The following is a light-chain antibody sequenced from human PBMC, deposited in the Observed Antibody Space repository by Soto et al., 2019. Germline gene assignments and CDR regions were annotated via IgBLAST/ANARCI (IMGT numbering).Light chain of an antibody. V-gene: IGKV3-15*01. J-gene: IGKJ4*02. Sequence: EILMTQSPATLSVSPGERVILSCRASQSVGSTLAWYQQKPGQAPRLLILGASTRATGVPARFSGSGSGTAFTLTISSLQSEAFAVYYCQQYSTSLTFGGGTTLEIK. CDR3: QQYSTSLT. CDR1: QSVGST. CDR2: GAS.